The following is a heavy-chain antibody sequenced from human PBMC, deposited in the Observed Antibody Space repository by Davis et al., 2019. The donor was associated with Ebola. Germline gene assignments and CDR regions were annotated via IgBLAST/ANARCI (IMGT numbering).Heavy chain of an antibody. J-gene: IGHJ6*02. Sequence: PGGSLRLSCAASGFTFSSYAMSWVRQAPGKGLEWVSAISGSGGSTYYADSVKGRFTISRDNSKNTLYLQMNSLRAEDTAVYYCARDLDTARTRVYYYGMDVWGQGTTVTVSS. D-gene: IGHD5-18*01. V-gene: IGHV3-23*01. CDR3: ARDLDTARTRVYYYGMDV. CDR2: ISGSGGST. CDR1: GFTFSSYA.